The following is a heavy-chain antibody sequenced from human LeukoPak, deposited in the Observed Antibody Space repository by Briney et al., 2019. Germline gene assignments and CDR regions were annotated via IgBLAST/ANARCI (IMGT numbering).Heavy chain of an antibody. Sequence: PSETLSLTCDVSGDSIPTSTYYWGWIRQPPGKGLEWIGSVYYSGSTYDNPSLKSRVTISVDTSKNQFSLKLHSVTAADTAVYFCARRINEFSGAYYGYYVDLWGQGTLVTVSS. D-gene: IGHD3-3*01. CDR2: VYYSGST. CDR3: ARRINEFSGAYYGYYVDL. CDR1: GDSIPTSTYY. V-gene: IGHV4-39*01. J-gene: IGHJ4*02.